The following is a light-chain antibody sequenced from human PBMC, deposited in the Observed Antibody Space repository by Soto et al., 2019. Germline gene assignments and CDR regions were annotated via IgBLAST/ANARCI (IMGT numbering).Light chain of an antibody. CDR3: QQYDNLSALT. CDR1: QDINNY. CDR2: DAS. V-gene: IGKV1-33*01. Sequence: DIQMTQSPSSLSASVGDRVTITCQASQDINNYLNWYQQKPGKAPKLLIYDASNLETGVPSRFSGSGSGTDFTFTISSLQPEDIATYYCQQYDNLSALTFGGGTKVEIK. J-gene: IGKJ4*01.